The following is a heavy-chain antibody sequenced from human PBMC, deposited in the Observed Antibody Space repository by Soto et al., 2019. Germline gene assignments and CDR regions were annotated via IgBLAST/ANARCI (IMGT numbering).Heavy chain of an antibody. V-gene: IGHV1-69*01. Sequence: QVQLVQSGAEVKKPGSSVKVSCKASGGTFSSYAISWVRQAPGQGLEWMGGIIPIFGTANYAQKFQGRVTITADESTRAAYVELSGLGAEDTAVYSGARGGYSSSGGDYYYGMDVWGQGTTVTVSS. J-gene: IGHJ6*02. D-gene: IGHD6-6*01. CDR3: ARGGYSSSGGDYYYGMDV. CDR2: IIPIFGTA. CDR1: GGTFSSYA.